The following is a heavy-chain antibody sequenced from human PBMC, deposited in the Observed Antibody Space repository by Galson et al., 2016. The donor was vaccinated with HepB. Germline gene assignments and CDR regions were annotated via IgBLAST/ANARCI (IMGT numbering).Heavy chain of an antibody. J-gene: IGHJ3*02. CDR3: ARDGVPAGDFDI. CDR1: GFSLNDAW. V-gene: IGHV3-74*01. D-gene: IGHD3-10*01. Sequence: SLRLSCAVSGFSLNDAWMGWVRQAPGKGLVWVSRINSDGRSTKYADSVKGRFTISRDNAQNTLFLYMKSLRAEDTAVYYCARDGVPAGDFDIWGQGTMVTVSS. CDR2: INSDGRST.